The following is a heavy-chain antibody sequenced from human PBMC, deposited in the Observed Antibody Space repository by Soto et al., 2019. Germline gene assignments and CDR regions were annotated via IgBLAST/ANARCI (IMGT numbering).Heavy chain of an antibody. V-gene: IGHV1-46*01. CDR2: INPNGGST. J-gene: IGHJ4*02. Sequence: QVQLVQSGAEVKNPGASVKLSCKPSEYTFTSFYIHWVRQPPGQGLEWMAIINPNGGSTNYAPNLQGRVTLTRDTSTNTVYIELSSLGSEDTAVYYCARGLTSGDYWGQGTLVTVSS. CDR3: ARGLTSGDY. CDR1: EYTFTSFY. D-gene: IGHD7-27*01.